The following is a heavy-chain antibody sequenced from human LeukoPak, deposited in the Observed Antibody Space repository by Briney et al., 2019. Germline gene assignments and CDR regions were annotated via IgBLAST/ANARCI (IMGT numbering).Heavy chain of an antibody. CDR1: GDSVSSKSAA. Sequence: SQTLSLTCAISGDSVSSKSAAWNWIRQSPSRGLEWLGRIYYRSKWYNDYAVSVKSRITINPDTSKNQFSLQLNSVTPEDTAVYYCARGLDSSGQRRPEYSFDYWGQGTLVTVSS. J-gene: IGHJ4*02. CDR2: IYYRSKWYN. D-gene: IGHD3-22*01. CDR3: ARGLDSSGQRRPEYSFDY. V-gene: IGHV6-1*01.